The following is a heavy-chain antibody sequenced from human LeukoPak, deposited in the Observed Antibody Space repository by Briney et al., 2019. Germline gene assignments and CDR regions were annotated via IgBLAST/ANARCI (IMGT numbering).Heavy chain of an antibody. CDR2: IYTSGST. D-gene: IGHD3-16*02. CDR1: GGSISSGSYY. Sequence: PSETLSLTCTVSGGSISSGSYYWSWIRQPAGKGLEWIGRIYTSGSTNYNPPLKSRVTISVDTSKNQFSLKLSSVTAADTAVYYCAREGGVWGSYRPFDYWGQGTLVTVSS. CDR3: AREGGVWGSYRPFDY. J-gene: IGHJ4*02. V-gene: IGHV4-61*02.